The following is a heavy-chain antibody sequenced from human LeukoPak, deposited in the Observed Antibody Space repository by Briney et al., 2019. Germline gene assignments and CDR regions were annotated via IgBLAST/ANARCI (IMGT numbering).Heavy chain of an antibody. D-gene: IGHD1-26*01. V-gene: IGHV3-23*01. CDR1: GFTFSSYA. CDR3: VKDRRGGSYYAATFDI. J-gene: IGHJ3*02. Sequence: PGGSLRLSCAATGFTFSSYAMSWVRQAPGKGLEWVSGISDSGDIRHYADSVKGRFTISRDNSKNTLYVQMKSLRVEDTAVYYCVKDRRGGSYYAATFDIWGQGTMVTVSS. CDR2: ISDSGDIR.